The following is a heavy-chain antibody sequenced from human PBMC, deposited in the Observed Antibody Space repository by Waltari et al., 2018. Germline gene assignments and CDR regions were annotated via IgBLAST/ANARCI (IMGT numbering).Heavy chain of an antibody. CDR3: ARVLTHIAAAGPVYYYMDV. J-gene: IGHJ6*03. CDR1: GGSISSYY. D-gene: IGHD6-13*01. CDR2: IYYSGST. Sequence: QVQLQESGPGLVKPSETLSLTCTVSGGSISSYYWSWIRQPPGKGLEWIGYIYYSGSTNYNPSLKSRVTISVDTSTNQCSLKLSSVTAEDTAVYYCARVLTHIAAAGPVYYYMDVWGKGTTVTVSS. V-gene: IGHV4-59*01.